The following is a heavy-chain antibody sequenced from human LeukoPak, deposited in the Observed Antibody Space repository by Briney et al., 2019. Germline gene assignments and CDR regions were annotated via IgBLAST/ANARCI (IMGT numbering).Heavy chain of an antibody. Sequence: ASVKVSFKASGYTFTCYGFSWVRQAPGQGLDWMGWICAYNGNTNYAQKLQGRVTMTTDTSTSTAYMELKSLRSDDTAVYYCPRDRLTVAGTTSCDYWGQGTLVTVSS. D-gene: IGHD1-7*01. CDR2: ICAYNGNT. CDR3: PRDRLTVAGTTSCDY. J-gene: IGHJ4*02. CDR1: GYTFTCYG. V-gene: IGHV1-18*01.